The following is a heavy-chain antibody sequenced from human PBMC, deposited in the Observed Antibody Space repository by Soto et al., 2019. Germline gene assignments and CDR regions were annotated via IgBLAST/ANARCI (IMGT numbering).Heavy chain of an antibody. CDR2: IIPIFGTA. Sequence: ASVKVSFKASGGTFSSYAISWVRQAPGQGLEWMGGIIPIFGTANYAQKFQGRVTITADESTSTAYMELSSLRSEDTAVYYCAREATIFGVVRSTQAYYYGMDVWGQGTTVTVSS. CDR3: AREATIFGVVRSTQAYYYGMDV. D-gene: IGHD3-3*01. CDR1: GGTFSSYA. V-gene: IGHV1-69*13. J-gene: IGHJ6*02.